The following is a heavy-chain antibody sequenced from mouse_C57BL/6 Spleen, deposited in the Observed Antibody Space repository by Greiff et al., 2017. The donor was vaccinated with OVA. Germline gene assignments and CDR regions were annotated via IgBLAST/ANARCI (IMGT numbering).Heavy chain of an antibody. Sequence: QVQLQQPGAELVKPGASVKLSCKASGYTFTSYWMQWVKQRPGQGLEWIGEIAPSDSYTNYNQKFKGKATLTVDTSSSTAYMQLSSLTSEDSAVYYCATKVYYFDYWGQGTTLTVSS. CDR2: IAPSDSYT. V-gene: IGHV1-50*01. CDR1: GYTFTSYW. J-gene: IGHJ2*01. D-gene: IGHD2-14*01. CDR3: ATKVYYFDY.